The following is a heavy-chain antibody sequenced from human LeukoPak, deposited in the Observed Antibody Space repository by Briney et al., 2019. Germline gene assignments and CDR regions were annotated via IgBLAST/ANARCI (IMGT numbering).Heavy chain of an antibody. Sequence: PSETLSLTCTVSGGSISSYYWSWIRQPPGKGLEWIGYIYYSGSTNYNPSLKSRVTISVDTSKNQFSLKLSSVTAADTAVYYCAREQVEYYYYYMDVWGKGTTVTISS. J-gene: IGHJ6*03. CDR1: GGSISSYY. V-gene: IGHV4-59*01. CDR3: AREQVEYYYYYMDV. CDR2: IYYSGST. D-gene: IGHD1-26*01.